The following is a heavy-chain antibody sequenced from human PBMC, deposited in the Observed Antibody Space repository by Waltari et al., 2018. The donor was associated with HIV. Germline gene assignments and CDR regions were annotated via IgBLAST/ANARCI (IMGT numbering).Heavy chain of an antibody. Sequence: QVQLVQSGPEVKKPGASVKVPCTTSGDTFPSYGMTWVRQPPGQGLECMGWISTYSNNINYAQKLQARLTMTTDTSTSTAYMELRSLRSDDTAVYYCARDERVGGSYPAYWGQGTLVTVSS. CDR3: ARDERVGGSYPAY. CDR1: GDTFPSYG. V-gene: IGHV1-18*01. J-gene: IGHJ4*02. D-gene: IGHD1-26*01. CDR2: ISTYSNNI.